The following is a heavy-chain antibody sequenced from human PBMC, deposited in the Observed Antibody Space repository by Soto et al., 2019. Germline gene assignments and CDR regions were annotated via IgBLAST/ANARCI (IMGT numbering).Heavy chain of an antibody. CDR1: GFTFSGSS. CDR2: TRGKTDTYAT. Sequence: GGSLRLSCAASGFTFSGSSMHWVRQASGKGLEWVGRTRGKTDTYATAYAAPVRGRFTISRDDSKNTAYLQMNSLKTEDTAVYFCTKRIGAYAMDVWGQGTTVTVSS. D-gene: IGHD6-13*01. J-gene: IGHJ6*02. CDR3: TKRIGAYAMDV. V-gene: IGHV3-73*01.